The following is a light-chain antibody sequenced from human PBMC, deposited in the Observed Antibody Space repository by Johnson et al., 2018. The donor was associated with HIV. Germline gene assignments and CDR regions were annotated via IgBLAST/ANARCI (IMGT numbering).Light chain of an antibody. Sequence: QSVLTQPPSVSAAPGQKVTISCSESSSNIGNNYVSWYQQLPGTAPKLLIYDNNKRPSGIPARFYGSKSGTSATLGITGLQTGDEADYYCGTWDSSLSAGFFGTGTKVTVL. J-gene: IGLJ1*01. CDR3: GTWDSSLSAGF. CDR1: SSNIGNNY. CDR2: DNN. V-gene: IGLV1-51*01.